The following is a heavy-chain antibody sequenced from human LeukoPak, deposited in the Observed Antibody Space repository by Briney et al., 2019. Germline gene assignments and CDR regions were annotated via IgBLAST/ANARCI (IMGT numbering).Heavy chain of an antibody. CDR2: IYYSGST. V-gene: IGHV4-39*01. D-gene: IGHD3-10*01. J-gene: IGHJ6*02. Sequence: AETLSLTCTVSGGSISSSSYYWGWIRQHPGKGLDWIGSIYYSGSTYYNPSLKSRVTISVDTSKNQFSLRVSSVTAADTAVYYRARQSDYGSLYYYYGMDVWGQGTTVTVSS. CDR1: GGSISSSSYY. CDR3: ARQSDYGSLYYYYGMDV.